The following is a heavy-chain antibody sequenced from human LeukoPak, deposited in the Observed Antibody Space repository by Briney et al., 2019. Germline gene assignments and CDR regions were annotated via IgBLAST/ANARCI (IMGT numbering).Heavy chain of an antibody. CDR2: INPNSGGT. CDR1: GYTFTGYY. CDR3: ARVYGSGSGPRQLAH. V-gene: IGHV1-2*02. Sequence: GASVKVSCKASGYTFTGYYMHWVRQAPGQGLEWMGWINPNSGGTNYAQKFQGRVTMTRDTSISTAYMELSRLRSEDTAVYYCARVYGSGSGPRQLAHWGQGTLVTVSS. D-gene: IGHD3-10*01. J-gene: IGHJ4*02.